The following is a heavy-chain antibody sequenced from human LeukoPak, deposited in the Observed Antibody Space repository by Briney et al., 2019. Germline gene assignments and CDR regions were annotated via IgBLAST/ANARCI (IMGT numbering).Heavy chain of an antibody. J-gene: IGHJ6*03. CDR3: ARVDVGLLDRRWFHHRDV. Sequence: ASVRVSCETSVYSFIIDGISWVRQAPGQGREWVGWVSTFNGHTSYGEMFQGRVTTTRDTSTSTVYMELRDLRYDVTALYFCARVDVGLLDRRWFHHRDVWGRGTTITVSS. D-gene: IGHD1-26*01. V-gene: IGHV1-18*01. CDR2: VSTFNGHT. CDR1: VYSFIIDG.